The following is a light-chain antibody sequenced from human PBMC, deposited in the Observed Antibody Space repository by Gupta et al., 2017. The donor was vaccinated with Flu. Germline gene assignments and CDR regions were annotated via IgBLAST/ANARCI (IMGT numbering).Light chain of an antibody. V-gene: IGLV1-47*01. CDR2: RNN. CDR1: SSNVENNY. Sequence: QSALIQPPSASGTPGQRVSISCSGSSSNVENNYVSWYQQFPGAAPQLLIYRNNQRPSGVPDRFSASKSGTSASLAITGLRSEDEADYYCAAWDDSLSALVFGGGTKLTVL. CDR3: AAWDDSLSALV. J-gene: IGLJ2*01.